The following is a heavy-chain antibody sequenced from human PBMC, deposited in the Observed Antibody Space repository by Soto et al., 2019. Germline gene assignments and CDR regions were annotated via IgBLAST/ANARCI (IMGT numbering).Heavy chain of an antibody. D-gene: IGHD6-6*01. J-gene: IGHJ5*02. CDR3: ARAGSSSFFSTVNWFDP. CDR1: GFPFSDYY. CDR2: ISSSGSTI. V-gene: IGHV3-11*01. Sequence: PGGSLRLSCAASGFPFSDYYMSWIRQAPGKGLEWVSYISSSGSTIYYADSVKGRFTISRDNAKNSLYLQMNSLRAEDTAVYYCARAGSSSFFSTVNWFDPWGQGTLVTVSS.